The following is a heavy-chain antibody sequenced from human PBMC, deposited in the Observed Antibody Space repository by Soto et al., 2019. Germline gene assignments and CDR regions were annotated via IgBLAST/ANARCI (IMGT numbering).Heavy chain of an antibody. CDR2: INDSGNI. CDR3: ARGLILWFGELSRRGGYYYYMDV. J-gene: IGHJ6*03. V-gene: IGHV4-34*01. D-gene: IGHD3-10*01. CDR1: GGSFSGYQ. Sequence: QVQLQQWGAGLLKPSETLSLTCAVYGGSFSGYQWSWIRQTPGKGLEWMGEINDSGNINYNPSLKSRVTIFLDTPKKQISLKLSSVTAAETAVYYCARGLILWFGELSRRGGYYYYMDVWGKGTTVIVSS.